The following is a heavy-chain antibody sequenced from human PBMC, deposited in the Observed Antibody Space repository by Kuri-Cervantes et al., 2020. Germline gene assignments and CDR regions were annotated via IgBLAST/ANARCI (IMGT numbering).Heavy chain of an antibody. Sequence: GESLKISCKGSGYSFISYWIGWVRQMPGKGLEWMGIIYPADSSTKYNPSFQGQVTISADKSISTAYLQWSSLKASDTAMYYCARQDAGDHDAFDIWGQGTVVTVSS. D-gene: IGHD2-21*02. CDR1: GYSFISYW. CDR3: ARQDAGDHDAFDI. V-gene: IGHV5-51*01. CDR2: IYPADSST. J-gene: IGHJ3*02.